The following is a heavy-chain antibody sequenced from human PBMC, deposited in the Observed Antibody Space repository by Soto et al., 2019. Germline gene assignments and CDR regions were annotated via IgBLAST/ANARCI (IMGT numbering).Heavy chain of an antibody. D-gene: IGHD2-21*02. J-gene: IGHJ4*02. CDR3: ARQLTSVVTRAYFDV. CDR1: CDSIISRSYY. Sequence: SETLSLTCTFTCDSIISRSYYWGWIRPPPGKGLEWIGSIYYSGSTYNNPSLRSRVSMSIDTSKDQFSLKLKSVTAADTALYFCARQLTSVVTRAYFDVWGQGSLVTVSS. CDR2: IYYSGST. V-gene: IGHV4-39*01.